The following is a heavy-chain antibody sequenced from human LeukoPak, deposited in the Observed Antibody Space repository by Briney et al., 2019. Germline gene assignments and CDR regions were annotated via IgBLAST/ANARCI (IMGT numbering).Heavy chain of an antibody. Sequence: SETLSLTCTISGGSIRSYYWSWIRQSPGKGLEYIGYIYYTGSTNYNPSLKSRVTMSVDTSKNQFSLKLSSVTAADTAVYYCARVDYDSSGYPFDYWGQGTLVTVSS. CDR2: IYYTGST. CDR1: GGSIRSYY. D-gene: IGHD3-22*01. V-gene: IGHV4-59*12. J-gene: IGHJ4*02. CDR3: ARVDYDSSGYPFDY.